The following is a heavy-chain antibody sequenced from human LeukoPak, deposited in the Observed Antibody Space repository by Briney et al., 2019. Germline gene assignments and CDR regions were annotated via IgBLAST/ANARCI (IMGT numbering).Heavy chain of an antibody. V-gene: IGHV1-24*01. D-gene: IGHD3-10*01. Sequence: ASVKVSCKVSGYTLTELSMHWVRQAPGKGREGMGGFDPEDGETIYAQKFQGRVTMTEDTSTDTAYMELSSLRSEDTAAYYCHAYYYGSGIDDDYSGHGTLVTVSS. CDR2: FDPEDGET. CDR3: HAYYYGSGIDDDY. CDR1: GYTLTELS. J-gene: IGHJ4*01.